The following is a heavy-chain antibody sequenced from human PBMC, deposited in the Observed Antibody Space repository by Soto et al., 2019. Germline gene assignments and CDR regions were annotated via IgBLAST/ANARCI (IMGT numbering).Heavy chain of an antibody. J-gene: IGHJ4*02. Sequence: QVQLVESGGGVVQPGRSLRLSCAASGFSFSSFGIHWVRQAPGKGLDWVAVISSDGSNKYYADSVEGRFTISRDNPKNTLYLQMSSLRVEATAVYYCATTEGYWGQGTLVTVSS. CDR3: ATTEGY. D-gene: IGHD1-26*01. CDR1: GFSFSSFG. V-gene: IGHV3-30*03. CDR2: ISSDGSNK.